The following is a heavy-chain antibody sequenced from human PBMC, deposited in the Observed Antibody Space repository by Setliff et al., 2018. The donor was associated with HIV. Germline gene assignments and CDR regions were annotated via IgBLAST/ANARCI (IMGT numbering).Heavy chain of an antibody. CDR2: IYPGDSDT. CDR1: RYSFTSYW. J-gene: IGHJ2*01. V-gene: IGHV5-51*01. CDR3: ARHGITGPTYGREYFDL. Sequence: PGESLKISCKGSRYSFTSYWIAWVRQMPGKGLEWMGIIYPGDSDTRYSPSFQGQVTISADTSISTAYLQWSSLKASDTAMYYCARHGITGPTYGREYFDLWGRGTLVTVSS. D-gene: IGHD1-7*01.